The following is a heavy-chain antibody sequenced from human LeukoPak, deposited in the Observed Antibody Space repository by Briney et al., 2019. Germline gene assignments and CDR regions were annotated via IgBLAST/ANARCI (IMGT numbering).Heavy chain of an antibody. J-gene: IGHJ4*02. Sequence: GGSLRLSCEASGFSFSSYNMDWVRQTPGKGLEWISSITTSSSYTFYADSVKGRFTISRDNAKNSLYLQMNSLRAEDTAVYYCCGASFDYWGQGTLVTVSS. CDR3: CGASFDY. CDR1: GFSFSSYN. V-gene: IGHV3-21*01. CDR2: ITTSSSYT. D-gene: IGHD2-21*01.